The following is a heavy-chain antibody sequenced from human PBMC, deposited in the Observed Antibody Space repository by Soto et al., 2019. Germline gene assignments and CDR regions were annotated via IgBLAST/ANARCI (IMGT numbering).Heavy chain of an antibody. CDR2: INAGNGNT. V-gene: IGHV1-3*01. Sequence: GASVKVSCKASGYTFTKYAVHWVRQAPGQRLEWMGWINAGNGNTRFSQNLQGRVTITRDTSARTVYMELSSLRSEDTAVYYCARGHLAVVPVASWFYYMDVWGKGTTVTVSS. D-gene: IGHD2-2*01. CDR1: GYTFTKYA. CDR3: ARGHLAVVPVASWFYYMDV. J-gene: IGHJ6*03.